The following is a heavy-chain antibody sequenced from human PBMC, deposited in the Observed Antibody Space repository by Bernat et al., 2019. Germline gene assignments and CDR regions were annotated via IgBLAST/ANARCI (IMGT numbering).Heavy chain of an antibody. D-gene: IGHD3-22*01. CDR2: IIPIFGTA. V-gene: IGHV1-69*06. CDR3: ARARREYYYDSSGYYPPFDY. J-gene: IGHJ4*02. Sequence: QVQLVQSGAEVKKPGSSVKVSCKASGGTFSSYAISWVRQAPGQGLEWMGGIIPIFGTANYAQKFQGRVTITADKSTSTAYMELSSLRSEDTAVYYCARARREYYYDSSGYYPPFDYWGLGTLVTVFS. CDR1: GGTFSSYA.